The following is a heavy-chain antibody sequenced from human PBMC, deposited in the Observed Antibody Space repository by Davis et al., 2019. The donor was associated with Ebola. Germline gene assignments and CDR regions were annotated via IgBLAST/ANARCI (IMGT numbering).Heavy chain of an antibody. CDR1: GYTFTSYD. D-gene: IGHD5-18*01. Sequence: AASVKVSCKASGYTFTSYDINWVRQATAQGLEWMGWMNPNSGDTGYAQNFQGRVTMTRNTSISTAYMELSSLRSEDTAVYYCARGTRDTAMWGQGTLVTVSS. CDR3: ARGTRDTAM. V-gene: IGHV1-8*01. J-gene: IGHJ4*02. CDR2: MNPNSGDT.